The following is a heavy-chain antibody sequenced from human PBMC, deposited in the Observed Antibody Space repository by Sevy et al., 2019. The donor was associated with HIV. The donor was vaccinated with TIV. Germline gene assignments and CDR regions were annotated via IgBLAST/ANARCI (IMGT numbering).Heavy chain of an antibody. CDR2: IKSKTDGGIT. D-gene: IGHD6-13*01. J-gene: IGHJ6*03. Sequence: GESLKISCVASGFTFSNAWMSWVRQAPGKGLEWVGRIKSKTDGGITDYAAPVKGRFTISRDDSKNTLYLQMNSLKTADTAVYYCTKVMEVGQQLRSYYMDVWGKGTTVTVSS. V-gene: IGHV3-15*01. CDR1: GFTFSNAW. CDR3: TKVMEVGQQLRSYYMDV.